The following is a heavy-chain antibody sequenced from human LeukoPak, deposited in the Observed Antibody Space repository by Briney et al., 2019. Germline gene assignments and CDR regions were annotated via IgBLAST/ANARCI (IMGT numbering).Heavy chain of an antibody. CDR1: GFTFNNYG. V-gene: IGHV3-30*02. Sequence: GGSLRLSCAASGFTFNNYGMHWVRQAPGKGLEWVAFIRYNGNNQYYADSVKGRFTISRDNSKNTLYLQMNSLRAEDTAVYYCARGARYYYDSSGYYQANYFDYWGQGTLVTVSS. CDR3: ARGARYYYDSSGYYQANYFDY. J-gene: IGHJ4*02. D-gene: IGHD3-22*01. CDR2: IRYNGNNQ.